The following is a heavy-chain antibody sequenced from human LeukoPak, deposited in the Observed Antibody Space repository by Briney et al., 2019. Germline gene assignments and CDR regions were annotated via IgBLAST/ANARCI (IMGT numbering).Heavy chain of an antibody. Sequence: SETLSLTCTVSGGSISSYFWSWIRQPAGKGLEWIGRIHTSASTNYDPSLKSRVTMSVDTSKNQFSLKLSSVTAADTAVYYCARGTEAGLFDYWGQGTLDTVSS. J-gene: IGHJ4*02. CDR2: IHTSAST. V-gene: IGHV4-4*07. CDR1: GGSISSYF. CDR3: ARGTEAGLFDY.